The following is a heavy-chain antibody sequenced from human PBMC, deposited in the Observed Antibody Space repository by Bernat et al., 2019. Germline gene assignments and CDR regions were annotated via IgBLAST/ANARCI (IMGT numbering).Heavy chain of an antibody. CDR3: ARGVPPPYSSSLFAY. CDR2: INHSGST. Sequence: QVQLQQWGAGLLKPSETLSLTCAVYGGSFSGYYWSWIRQPPGKGLEWIGEINHSGSTNYNPSLKSRVTISVDTSKNQFSLKLSSVTAADTDVYYCARGVPPPYSSSLFAYWGQGTLVTVSS. V-gene: IGHV4-34*01. D-gene: IGHD6-6*01. J-gene: IGHJ4*02. CDR1: GGSFSGYY.